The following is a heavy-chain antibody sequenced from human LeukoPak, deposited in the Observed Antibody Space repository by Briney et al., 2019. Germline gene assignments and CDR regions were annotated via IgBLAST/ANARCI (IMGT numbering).Heavy chain of an antibody. CDR3: ARERATLLTAFDI. J-gene: IGHJ3*02. D-gene: IGHD2-15*01. V-gene: IGHV4-34*01. CDR2: INHSGST. Sequence: SETLSLTCAVSGGSFSGYYWSWIRQPPGKGLEWIGEINHSGSTNYNPALKSRVSISVETSKIQLSLKLSSVTAADTAVYYCARERATLLTAFDIWGQGTMVTVSS. CDR1: GGSFSGYY.